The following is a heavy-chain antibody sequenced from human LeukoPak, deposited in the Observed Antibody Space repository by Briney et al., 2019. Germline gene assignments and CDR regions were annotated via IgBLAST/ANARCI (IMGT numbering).Heavy chain of an antibody. J-gene: IGHJ4*02. V-gene: IGHV1-18*04. CDR2: ISAYNGNT. D-gene: IGHD3-9*01. CDR3: ARDSGLTGYFLY. CDR1: GYTFTGYY. Sequence: RASVKVSCKASGYTFTGYYMHWVRQAPGQGLEWMGWISAYNGNTNYAQKLQGRVTMTTDTSTSTAYMELRSLRSDDTAVYYCARDSGLTGYFLYWGQGTLVTVSS.